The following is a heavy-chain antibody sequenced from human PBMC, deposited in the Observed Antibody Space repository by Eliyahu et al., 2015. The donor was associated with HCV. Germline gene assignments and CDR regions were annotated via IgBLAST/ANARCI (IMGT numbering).Heavy chain of an antibody. Sequence: QVQLQESGPGLVKPSETLSLTCTVSGXSISSYYWNWIRQPPGKGLEWIGYIYYSGNTNYNPSLKSRVTISVDTSKNQFSLKLTSVAAADTAVYYCARGTHWKEGNFDYWGQGTLVTVSS. CDR3: ARGTHWKEGNFDY. D-gene: IGHD1-1*01. CDR1: GXSISSYY. V-gene: IGHV4-59*01. J-gene: IGHJ4*02. CDR2: IYYSGNT.